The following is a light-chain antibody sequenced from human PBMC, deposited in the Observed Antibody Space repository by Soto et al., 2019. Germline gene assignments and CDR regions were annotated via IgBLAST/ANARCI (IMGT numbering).Light chain of an antibody. V-gene: IGKV3-15*01. CDR2: GAS. CDR3: QQYGSSPLT. CDR1: QSVSSN. J-gene: IGKJ3*01. Sequence: EIVMTQSPATLSVSPGERATLSCRASQSVSSNLAWYQQKPGQAPRLVIYGASTRATGIPARFSGSGSGTEFTLTISSLQPEDFAVYYCQQYGSSPLTFGPGTKVDIK.